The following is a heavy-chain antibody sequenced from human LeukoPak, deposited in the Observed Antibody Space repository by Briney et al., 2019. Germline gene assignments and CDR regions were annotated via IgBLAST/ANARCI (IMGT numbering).Heavy chain of an antibody. CDR2: ISAYNGNT. V-gene: IGHV1-18*01. D-gene: IGHD2-15*01. CDR3: ARAINSGGLYYFDY. CDR1: GYTFTSYG. Sequence: VKVSCKASGYTFTSYGISWVRQAPGQGLEWMGWISAYNGNTNYAQKLQGRLTMTTDTSTSTAYMELRSLRSDDTAVYYCARAINSGGLYYFDYWGQGTLVTVSS. J-gene: IGHJ4*02.